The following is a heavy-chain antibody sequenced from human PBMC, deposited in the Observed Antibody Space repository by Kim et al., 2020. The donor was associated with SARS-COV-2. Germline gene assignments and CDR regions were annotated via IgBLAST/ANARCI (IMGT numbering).Heavy chain of an antibody. V-gene: IGHV3-66*01. D-gene: IGHD3-22*01. CDR3: ARESMIGPPGYFQH. J-gene: IGHJ1*01. Sequence: ADSVKGRFTISRDNSKNTLYLQMNSLRAEDTAVYYCARESMIGPPGYFQHWGQGTLVTVSS.